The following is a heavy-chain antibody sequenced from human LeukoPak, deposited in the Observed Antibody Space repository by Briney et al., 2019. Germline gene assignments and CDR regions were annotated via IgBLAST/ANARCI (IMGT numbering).Heavy chain of an antibody. D-gene: IGHD6-13*01. CDR3: ARDRLYGSSWSFDY. CDR2: INPNSDGT. V-gene: IGHV1-2*02. CDR1: GYTFTGYY. J-gene: IGHJ4*02. Sequence: ASVKVSCKASGYTFTGYYMHWVRQPPGQGREWVGWINPNSDGTNYAQKFQGRVTMTRDTSISTAYMELSRLRSDDTAVYYCARDRLYGSSWSFDYWGQGTLVTVSS.